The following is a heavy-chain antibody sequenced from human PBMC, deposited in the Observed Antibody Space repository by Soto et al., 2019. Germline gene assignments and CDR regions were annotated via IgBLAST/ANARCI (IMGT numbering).Heavy chain of an antibody. CDR2: ISIYNGNT. D-gene: IGHD1-26*01. J-gene: IGHJ4*02. CDR1: GYTFTSYG. Sequence: QVLLVQSGAEVKKPGASVKVSCKASGYTFTSYGISWVRQAPGQGLEWMGWISIYNGNTNYAQKFQGRVTMTTDASTSTAWMDVRSLLSDDTAGYCWARNGPSGTFNYGGLGTLDTVSS. CDR3: ARNGPSGTFNY. V-gene: IGHV1-18*01.